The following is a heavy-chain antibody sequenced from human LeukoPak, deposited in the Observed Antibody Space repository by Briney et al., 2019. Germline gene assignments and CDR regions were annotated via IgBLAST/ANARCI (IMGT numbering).Heavy chain of an antibody. CDR3: AREGSSGWYPLYYYYGMDV. CDR1: GFTFSSYA. D-gene: IGHD6-19*01. Sequence: PGGSLRLSCAACGFTFSSYAMQWVRQAPGKGLEWGAVISYGGRNKYYADSVKGRFTISRDNSKNTLYLQMNSLRAEDTAVYYCAREGSSGWYPLYYYYGMDVWGQGTTVTVSS. CDR2: ISYGGRNK. J-gene: IGHJ6*02. V-gene: IGHV3-30*04.